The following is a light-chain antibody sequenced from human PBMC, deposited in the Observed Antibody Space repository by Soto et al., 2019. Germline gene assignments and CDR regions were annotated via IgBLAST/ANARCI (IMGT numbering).Light chain of an antibody. CDR3: SSYTTTSSYV. CDR1: SRDVGSYKY. Sequence: QYALTQPASVSGSPGQSITISCTGTSRDVGSYKYVSWYQQHPGKAPKLIIYDVNNRPSGISDRFSGSKSGNTASLTISGLQAEDEADYYCSSYTTTSSYVFGTGTKLTVL. CDR2: DVN. V-gene: IGLV2-14*01. J-gene: IGLJ1*01.